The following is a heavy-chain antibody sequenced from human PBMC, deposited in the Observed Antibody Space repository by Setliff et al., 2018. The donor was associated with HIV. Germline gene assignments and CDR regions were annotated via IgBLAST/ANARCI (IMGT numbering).Heavy chain of an antibody. CDR3: ARDWRSGYDLNFDY. Sequence: GASVKVSCKASGYTFTSYYIHWVRQAPGQGLEWMGRINPSGGSTSYAQKFQGRVTMTRDTSTSTVYMELSSLRAEDTAMYYCARDWRSGYDLNFDYWGQGTLVTVSS. CDR1: GYTFTSYY. V-gene: IGHV1-46*01. J-gene: IGHJ4*02. CDR2: INPSGGST. D-gene: IGHD5-12*01.